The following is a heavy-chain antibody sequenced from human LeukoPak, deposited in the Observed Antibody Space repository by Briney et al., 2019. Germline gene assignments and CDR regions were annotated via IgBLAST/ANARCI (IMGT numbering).Heavy chain of an antibody. CDR1: GYPYTNYW. CDR2: IYPSDSDT. D-gene: IGHD1-26*01. Sequence: GESLKISCKGSGYPYTNYWIAWVRQMPGKGLEWMVIIYPSDSDTRYSPSFQGQVTISADKSINTAYLQWSSLRASDSAMYYCARRDSGAWYYFDYWGQGTLVTVSS. J-gene: IGHJ4*02. CDR3: ARRDSGAWYYFDY. V-gene: IGHV5-51*01.